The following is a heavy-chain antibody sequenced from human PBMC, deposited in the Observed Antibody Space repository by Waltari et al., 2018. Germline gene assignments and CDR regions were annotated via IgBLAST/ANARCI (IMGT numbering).Heavy chain of an antibody. CDR1: GVTVSNNY. D-gene: IGHD2-2*01. V-gene: IGHV3-66*01. J-gene: IGHJ4*02. CDR2: IDSGGQT. CDR3: TGGVVASAAASY. Sequence: EVQLVESGGGLVQPGGSLRLSCAASGVTVSNNYMNWVRQAPGKGLEWVSTIDSGGQTYYADYGKGRFTISRDNPKNTVYLQMNSLRPDDTAVYYCTGGVVASAAASYWGQGTLVTVSS.